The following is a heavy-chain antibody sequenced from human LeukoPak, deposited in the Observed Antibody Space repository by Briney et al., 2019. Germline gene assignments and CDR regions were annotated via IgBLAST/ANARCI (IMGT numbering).Heavy chain of an antibody. CDR1: GGTFSSYA. Sequence: SVTVSCTASGGTFSSYAMSWVRQAPGQGLEWMGRIIPILGIANYAQKFQGRVTLTADNSTSTAYMELSSLRSEDTAVYYCARDYYDSSAYYVYSDIWGQGTMVTVSS. J-gene: IGHJ3*02. CDR2: IIPILGIA. D-gene: IGHD3-22*01. CDR3: ARDYYDSSAYYVYSDI. V-gene: IGHV1-69*10.